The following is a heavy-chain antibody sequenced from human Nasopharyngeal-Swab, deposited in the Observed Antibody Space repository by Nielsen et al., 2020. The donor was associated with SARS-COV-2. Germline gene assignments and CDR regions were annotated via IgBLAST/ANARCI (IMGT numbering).Heavy chain of an antibody. Sequence: SVKVSCKASGGTFSSYAISWVRQAPGQGLEWMGVIIPIFGTANYAQKFQGRVTITADESTSTAYMELSSLRSEDTAVYYCARLPYGDYEVGSYYYYYMDVWGKGTTVTVSS. V-gene: IGHV1-69*13. D-gene: IGHD4-17*01. CDR3: ARLPYGDYEVGSYYYYYMDV. J-gene: IGHJ6*03. CDR2: IIPIFGTA. CDR1: GGTFSSYA.